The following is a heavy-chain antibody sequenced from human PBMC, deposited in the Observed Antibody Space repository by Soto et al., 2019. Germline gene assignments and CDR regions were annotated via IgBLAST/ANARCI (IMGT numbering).Heavy chain of an antibody. CDR1: GFTFSSHG. CDR2: IWYDGSEK. J-gene: IGHJ4*02. D-gene: IGHD1-1*01. CDR3: ARWGNWKVADY. Sequence: QVQLVQSGGGVVQPGMSLRLSCAASGFTFSSHGMHWVRQAPGKGLAWVAVIWYDGSEKYYGDSVKGRFTISRDNSKNTLYLQMNSMRAEDTAVYDWARWGNWKVADYWGQGTMVTVSS. V-gene: IGHV3-33*01.